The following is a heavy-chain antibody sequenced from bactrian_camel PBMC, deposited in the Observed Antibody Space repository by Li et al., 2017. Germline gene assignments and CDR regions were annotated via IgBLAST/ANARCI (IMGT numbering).Heavy chain of an antibody. Sequence: VQMVESGGGLVQPGGSLRLSCAASGFTFSSYWMYWVRQAPGKGLEWVSTIISNGGSTYYADSMKGRFTISRDNAKNTLYLQLDSLKTEDTAMYYCAKYQDCSGTYCYFFGYWGQGTQVTVS. J-gene: IGHJ6*01. CDR2: IISNGGST. CDR3: AKYQDCSGTYCYFFGY. CDR1: GFTFSSYW. D-gene: IGHD2*01. V-gene: IGHV3S1*01.